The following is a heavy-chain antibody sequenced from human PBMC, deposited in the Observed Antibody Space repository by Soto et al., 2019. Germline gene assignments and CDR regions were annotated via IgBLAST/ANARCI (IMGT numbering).Heavy chain of an antibody. D-gene: IGHD2-15*01. CDR1: GGTFSSYA. V-gene: IGHV1-69*01. Sequence: QVQLVQSGAEVKKPGSSVKVSCKASGGTFSSYAISWVRQAPGQGLEWMGGIIPIFGTANYAQKFQGRVTITADESTSTAYMELSSLRSEDTAVYYCAREKSSHTSHYYYYGMDVWGQGTTVNVSS. CDR2: IIPIFGTA. CDR3: AREKSSHTSHYYYYGMDV. J-gene: IGHJ6*02.